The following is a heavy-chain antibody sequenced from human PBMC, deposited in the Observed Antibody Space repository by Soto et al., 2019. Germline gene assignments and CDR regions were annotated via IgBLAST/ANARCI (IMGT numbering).Heavy chain of an antibody. CDR2: ISYDGSNK. CDR3: ARESLTPDYYDSSGYYPFAFDI. V-gene: IGHV3-30-3*01. J-gene: IGHJ3*02. D-gene: IGHD3-22*01. Sequence: GGSLRLSCAASGFTFSSYAMHWVRQAPGKGLEWVAVISYDGSNKYYADSVKGRFTISRDNSKNTLYLQMNSLRAEDTAVYYCARESLTPDYYDSSGYYPFAFDIWGQGTMVTVSS. CDR1: GFTFSSYA.